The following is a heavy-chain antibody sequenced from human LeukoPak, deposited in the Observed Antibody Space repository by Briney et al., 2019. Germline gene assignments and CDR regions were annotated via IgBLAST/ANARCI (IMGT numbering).Heavy chain of an antibody. Sequence: GGSLRLSCAASGFTVSTNYMSWVRQPPGKGLEWVSTIYSGGNTYYSDSVKGRFTISRDNSKNTVYLQMNSLTAEDTAVYYCAREKNSGDAFDIWGQGTMVTVSS. CDR1: GFTVSTNY. V-gene: IGHV3-53*01. J-gene: IGHJ3*02. D-gene: IGHD6-25*01. CDR3: AREKNSGDAFDI. CDR2: IYSGGNT.